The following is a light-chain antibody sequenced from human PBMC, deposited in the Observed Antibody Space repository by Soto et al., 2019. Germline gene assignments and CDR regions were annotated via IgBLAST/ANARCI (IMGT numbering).Light chain of an antibody. V-gene: IGLV3-21*04. CDR3: QVWDSTSEHVV. CDR1: NIGSKS. CDR2: YDS. J-gene: IGLJ2*01. Sequence: YELTQPPSVSVAPGKTARITCGGNNIGSKSVHWYQQKSGQAPVLVIYYDSDRPSGIPERFSGSNSGNTATLTISRVEAGDEADYYCQVWDSTSEHVVFGGGTKLTVL.